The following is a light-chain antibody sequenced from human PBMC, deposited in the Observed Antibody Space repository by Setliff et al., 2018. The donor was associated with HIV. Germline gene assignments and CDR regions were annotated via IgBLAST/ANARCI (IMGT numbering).Light chain of an antibody. CDR1: SSNIGAGYD. Sequence: SVLTQPPSVSAAPGQRVTISCTGSSSNIGAGYDVHWYQQLPGTAPKLLIYGNSNRPSGVPDRFSGSKSGTSASLAITGLQAEDEADYYCQSYDSSLSGYVFGTGTKVTV. V-gene: IGLV1-40*01. CDR2: GNS. CDR3: QSYDSSLSGYV. J-gene: IGLJ1*01.